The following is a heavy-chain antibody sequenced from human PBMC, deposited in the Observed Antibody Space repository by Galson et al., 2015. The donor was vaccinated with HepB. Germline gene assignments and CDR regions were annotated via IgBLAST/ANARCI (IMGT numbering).Heavy chain of an antibody. D-gene: IGHD6-13*01. CDR3: AKGPFYSSSWYGDYYYMDV. CDR2: ISWNSGSI. Sequence: SLRLSCAASGFTFDDYAMHWVRQAPGKGLEWVSGISWNSGSIGYADSVKGRFTISRDNAKNSLYLQMNSLRAEDTALYYCAKGPFYSSSWYGDYYYMDVWGKGTTVTVS. CDR1: GFTFDDYA. J-gene: IGHJ6*03. V-gene: IGHV3-9*01.